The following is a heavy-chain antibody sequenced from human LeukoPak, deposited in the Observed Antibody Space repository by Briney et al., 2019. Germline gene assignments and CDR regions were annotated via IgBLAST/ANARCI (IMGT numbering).Heavy chain of an antibody. D-gene: IGHD2-8*01. V-gene: IGHV7-4-1*02. CDR2: INTNTGNP. CDR1: GYTFTSYA. CDR3: ARDGRGRCTNGVCPKQGGGYYYYYMDV. J-gene: IGHJ6*03. Sequence: ASVKVSCKASGYTFTSYAMNWVRQAPGQGLEWMGWINTNTGNPTYAQGFTGRFVFSLDTSVSTAYLQISSLKAEDTAVYYCARDGRGRCTNGVCPKQGGGYYYYYMDVWGKGTTVTVSS.